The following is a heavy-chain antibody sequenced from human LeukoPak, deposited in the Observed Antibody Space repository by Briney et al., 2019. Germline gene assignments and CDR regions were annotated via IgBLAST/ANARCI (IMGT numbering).Heavy chain of an antibody. J-gene: IGHJ6*02. Sequence: ASLKVSCKASGYTFTSYDINWVRQATGQGLEWMGWMNPNSGNTGYAQKFQGRVTMTRNTSISTAYMELSSLRSEDTAVYYCARGTTLLWFSAYYGMDVWGQGTTVTVSS. V-gene: IGHV1-8*01. CDR2: MNPNSGNT. CDR1: GYTFTSYD. D-gene: IGHD3-10*01. CDR3: ARGTTLLWFSAYYGMDV.